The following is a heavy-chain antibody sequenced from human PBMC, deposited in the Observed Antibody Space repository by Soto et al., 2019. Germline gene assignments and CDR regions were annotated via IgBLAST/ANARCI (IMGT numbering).Heavy chain of an antibody. Sequence: GGSLRLSCAASGFTFSSYSMNWVRQAPGKGLEWVSFSSSSSYIYYADSVKGRFTISRDNSKKTLYLQMNSLRPEDTALYYCAKDEYYYSRSGYYIFDSWGQGTLVTVSS. CDR3: AKDEYYYSRSGYYIFDS. CDR1: GFTFSSYS. CDR2: SSSSSYI. D-gene: IGHD3-22*01. V-gene: IGHV3-21*01. J-gene: IGHJ4*02.